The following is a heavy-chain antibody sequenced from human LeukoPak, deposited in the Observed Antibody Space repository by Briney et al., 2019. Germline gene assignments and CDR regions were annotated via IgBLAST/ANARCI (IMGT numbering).Heavy chain of an antibody. CDR3: AKVSLYDSSGYYSAYYFAC. CDR2: ISGSGGST. CDR1: GFTFSSYA. Sequence: GGSLRLSCAASGFTFSSYAMSWVRQAPGKGLEWVSAISGSGGSTYYADSVKGRFTISRDTSKYTLYLQMNSLRAEDTAVYYRAKVSLYDSSGYYSAYYFACWGQGTLVT. J-gene: IGHJ4*02. D-gene: IGHD3-22*01. V-gene: IGHV3-23*01.